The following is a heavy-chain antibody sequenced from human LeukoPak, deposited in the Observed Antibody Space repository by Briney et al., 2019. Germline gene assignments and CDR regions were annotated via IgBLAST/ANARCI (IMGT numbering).Heavy chain of an antibody. J-gene: IGHJ4*02. D-gene: IGHD1-26*01. CDR1: GYTLTELS. Sequence: ASVKVSCKVSGYTLTELSMHWVRQAPGKGLEWMGGFDPEDGETIYAQKFQGRVTMTEDTSTDTAYMELSSLRSEDTAVYYCATGIVGATRSGYYFDYWGQGTLVTVSS. CDR2: FDPEDGET. CDR3: ATGIVGATRSGYYFDY. V-gene: IGHV1-24*01.